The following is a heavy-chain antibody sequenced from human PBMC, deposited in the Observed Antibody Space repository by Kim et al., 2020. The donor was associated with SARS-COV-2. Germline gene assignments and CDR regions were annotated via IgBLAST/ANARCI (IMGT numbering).Heavy chain of an antibody. Sequence: SETLSLTCAVYGGSFSGYYWSWIRQPPGKGLEWIGEINHSGSTNYNPSLKSRVTISVDTSKNQFSLKLSSVTAADTAVYYCARVRRGYSSGWYGFIVYWGQAALVTVSS. V-gene: IGHV4-34*01. CDR1: GGSFSGYY. J-gene: IGHJ4*02. CDR3: ARVRRGYSSGWYGFIVY. D-gene: IGHD6-19*01. CDR2: INHSGST.